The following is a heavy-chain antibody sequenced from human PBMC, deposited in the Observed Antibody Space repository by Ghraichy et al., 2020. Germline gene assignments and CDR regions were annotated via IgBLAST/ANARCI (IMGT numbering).Heavy chain of an antibody. J-gene: IGHJ4*02. CDR1: GFTVSSHA. Sequence: GGSLRLSCAASGFTVSSHAMSWVRQAPGKGLEWVSAISGSGGSTYYADSVKGRFTISRDNSKNTLYLQMNSLRVEDTAVYYCAKDHYYDSHGYYGLFDYWGKGTLVTVSS. D-gene: IGHD3-22*01. CDR2: ISGSGGST. CDR3: AKDHYYDSHGYYGLFDY. V-gene: IGHV3-23*01.